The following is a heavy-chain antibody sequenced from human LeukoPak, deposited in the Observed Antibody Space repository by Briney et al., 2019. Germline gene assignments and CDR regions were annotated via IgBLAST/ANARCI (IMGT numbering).Heavy chain of an antibody. D-gene: IGHD3-3*01. CDR2: INHSGST. V-gene: IGHV4-34*01. CDR1: GGSFGGYY. CDR3: ARTGSPYYDFWSGYIYWFDP. Sequence: SETLSLTCAVYGGSFGGYYWSWIRQPPGKGLEWIGEINHSGSTNYNPSLKSRVTISVDTSKNQFSLKLSSVTAADTAVYYCARTGSPYYDFWSGYIYWFDPWGQGTLVTVSS. J-gene: IGHJ5*02.